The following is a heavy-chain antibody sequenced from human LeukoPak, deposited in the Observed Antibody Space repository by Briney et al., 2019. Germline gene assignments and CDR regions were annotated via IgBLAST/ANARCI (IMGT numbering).Heavy chain of an antibody. CDR3: ARANYYESSGYSRGSFDI. CDR1: GGPISSYY. CDR2: NYYSGST. V-gene: IGHV4-59*08. Sequence: SETLFLTCTVYGGPISSYYWSWIRQPPGKGLERIGTNYYSGSTYYNPSLKSRVNLSVDTTKNQFSLRLSSVTAADPGVYYCARANYYESSGYSRGSFDIWGQGTMVTVSS. D-gene: IGHD3-22*01. J-gene: IGHJ3*02.